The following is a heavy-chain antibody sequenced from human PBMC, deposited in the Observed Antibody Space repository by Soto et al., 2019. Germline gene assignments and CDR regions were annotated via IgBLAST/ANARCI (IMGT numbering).Heavy chain of an antibody. D-gene: IGHD5-18*01. Sequence: QVQLVESGGGVVQPGRSLTLSCDASGFTFNFYGMHWVRQAPGKGLEWVAVISYDGSDKYYADSVRGRFTISRDNTKNTLWLQMNSLRGEDTAVYYCAKERRYSFDALALWGQGTLVTVSS. J-gene: IGHJ3*01. V-gene: IGHV3-30*18. CDR2: ISYDGSDK. CDR3: AKERRYSFDALAL. CDR1: GFTFNFYG.